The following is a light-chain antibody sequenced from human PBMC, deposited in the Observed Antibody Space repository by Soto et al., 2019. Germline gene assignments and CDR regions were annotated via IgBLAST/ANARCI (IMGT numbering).Light chain of an antibody. CDR1: QSISSW. J-gene: IGKJ3*01. CDR2: KAS. CDR3: QQYNSYPLT. Sequence: DIQMTQSPSTLSASVGDRVTITCRASQSISSWLAWYQQKPGKAPKLLIYKASNLESGVPSRFSGSGSGTEFTLTISSLQSEDFASYYCQQYNSYPLTVGPGTNVHIK. V-gene: IGKV1-5*03.